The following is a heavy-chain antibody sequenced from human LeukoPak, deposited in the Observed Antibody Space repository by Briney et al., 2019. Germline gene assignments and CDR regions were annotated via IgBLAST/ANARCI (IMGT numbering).Heavy chain of an antibody. D-gene: IGHD2-15*01. V-gene: IGHV4-39*01. CDR1: GVSISTSTHY. J-gene: IGHJ4*02. Sequence: SETLSLTCTVSGVSISTSTHYWAWLPQPPGKGLEWIGSMFYRGSTYYNASLKSRVTLSVDTSSNQFSLKLSSVTASDTAIFYCVRQGGWGGAASLIDFWGQGTLVTVSS. CDR3: VRQGGWGGAASLIDF. CDR2: MFYRGST.